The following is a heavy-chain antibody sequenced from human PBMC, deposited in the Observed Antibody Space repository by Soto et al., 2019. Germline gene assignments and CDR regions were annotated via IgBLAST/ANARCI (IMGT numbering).Heavy chain of an antibody. CDR2: IKQDGSEK. Sequence: EVQLVESGGGLVQPGGSLRLSCAASGFTFSSYWMSWVRQAPGKGLEWVANIKQDGSEKYYVDSVKGRFTISRDNAKKSMYLQMNSLRAEDTAVYYCAKSPGGPNWFDPWGQGTLVTVSS. CDR1: GFTFSSYW. J-gene: IGHJ5*02. V-gene: IGHV3-7*01. D-gene: IGHD3-16*01. CDR3: AKSPGGPNWFDP.